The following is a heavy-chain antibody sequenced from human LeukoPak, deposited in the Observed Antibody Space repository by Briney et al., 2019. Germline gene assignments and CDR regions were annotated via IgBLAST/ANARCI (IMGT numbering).Heavy chain of an antibody. CDR2: ISSGSTR. D-gene: IGHD5-24*01. V-gene: IGHV3-48*03. CDR3: ASREMATIVDY. Sequence: PGGSLRLSCAASGFTFSSYEMNWVRQAPGKGLEWVSYISSGSTRYYADSVKGRFTISRDNAKNSLYLQMNSLRAEDTAVYYCASREMATIVDYWGQGTLVTVSS. J-gene: IGHJ4*02. CDR1: GFTFSSYE.